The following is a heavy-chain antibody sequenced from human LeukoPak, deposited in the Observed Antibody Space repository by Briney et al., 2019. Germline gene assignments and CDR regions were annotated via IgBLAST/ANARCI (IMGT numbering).Heavy chain of an antibody. CDR3: ARVNLGYYDILTGYYAFDI. CDR1: GGSISSYY. CDR2: IYYSGST. J-gene: IGHJ3*02. D-gene: IGHD3-9*01. V-gene: IGHV4-59*01. Sequence: SETLSLTCTVSGGSISSYYWSWIRQPPGKGLEWIGYIYYSGSTNYNPSLKSRVTISVDTSKNQFSLKLSSVTAADTAVYYCARVNLGYYDILTGYYAFDIWGQGTMVTVSS.